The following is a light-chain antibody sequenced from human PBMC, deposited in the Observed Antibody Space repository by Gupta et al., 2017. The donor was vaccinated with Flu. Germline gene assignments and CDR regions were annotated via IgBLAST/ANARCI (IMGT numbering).Light chain of an antibody. CDR1: QTVAGSY. Sequence: EIVLTQSPGSLSLSPGERATLSCRASQTVAGSYLAWYQQQPGQAPRLLIYGASTRATGIPDRFSGSGPGTDFTLTISRLEPEDFAVYYCQQYGTSPAYTFGQGTKLEI. V-gene: IGKV3-20*01. J-gene: IGKJ2*01. CDR3: QQYGTSPAYT. CDR2: GAS.